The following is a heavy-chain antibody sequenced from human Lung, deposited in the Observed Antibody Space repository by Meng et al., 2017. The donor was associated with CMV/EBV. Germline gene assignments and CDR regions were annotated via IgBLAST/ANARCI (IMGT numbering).Heavy chain of an antibody. Sequence: DSLVTYSIGWVRQLPWKVLELMVIIYPVASDTRYSPSFQGQVTISADKSISTAYLQWRSLKASDTAMYFCARLDCTPTSCYLDSWGQGTLVTVSS. J-gene: IGHJ5*01. CDR2: IYPVASDT. V-gene: IGHV5-51*01. D-gene: IGHD2-2*01. CDR3: ARLDCTPTSCYLDS. CDR1: DSLVTYS.